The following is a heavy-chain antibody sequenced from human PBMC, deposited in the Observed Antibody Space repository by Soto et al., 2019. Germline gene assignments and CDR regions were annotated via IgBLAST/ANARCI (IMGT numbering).Heavy chain of an antibody. CDR2: IRNKANSYST. Sequence: EVQLVESGGGLVQPGGSLRLSCAASGFTFSDHYMDWVRQAPGKGLEWVGRIRNKANSYSTEYAASVKGRFTISGDDSKNSRYLQMNGLKTEDTAVYYCTRDLAPGMPRGLDVWGQGITVTVSS. D-gene: IGHD2-2*01. J-gene: IGHJ6*02. CDR3: TRDLAPGMPRGLDV. V-gene: IGHV3-72*01. CDR1: GFTFSDHY.